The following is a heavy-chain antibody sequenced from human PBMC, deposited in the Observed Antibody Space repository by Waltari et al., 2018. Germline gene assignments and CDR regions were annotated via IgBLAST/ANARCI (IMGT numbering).Heavy chain of an antibody. V-gene: IGHV3-23*01. CDR3: AKDWAIFGVVTEVFDY. Sequence: EVQLLESGGGLVQPGGSLRLSCAASGFTFSSYAMSWVRQAPGKGLEWVSAISGSGGSTYYADSVKGRFTISRDNSKNTLYLQMNSLRAEDTAVYYCAKDWAIFGVVTEVFDYWGQGTLVTVSS. D-gene: IGHD3-3*01. CDR1: GFTFSSYA. CDR2: ISGSGGST. J-gene: IGHJ4*02.